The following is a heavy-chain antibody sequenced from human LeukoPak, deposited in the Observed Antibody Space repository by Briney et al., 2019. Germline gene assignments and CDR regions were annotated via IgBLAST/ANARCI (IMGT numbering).Heavy chain of an antibody. CDR1: GYTFTNYG. V-gene: IGHV1-18*01. CDR3: ARGVGQTTGTTGGSYFDF. Sequence: ASVKLSCKASGYTFTNYGITWVRQAPGQGLEWMGWISAYNGNTNYAQKFQGRVTMTTDTSTTTAYMELRGLRSDDTAVYYCARGVGQTTGTTGGSYFDFWGQGTMVNVYS. CDR2: ISAYNGNT. D-gene: IGHD1-1*01. J-gene: IGHJ4*02.